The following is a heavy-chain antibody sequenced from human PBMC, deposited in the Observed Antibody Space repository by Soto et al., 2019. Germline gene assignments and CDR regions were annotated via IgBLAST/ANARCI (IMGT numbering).Heavy chain of an antibody. J-gene: IGHJ4*02. CDR3: ARGQVVAAQH. CDR1: GGSISSGGYS. V-gene: IGHV4-30-2*01. Sequence: QLQLQESGSGLVKPSQTLSLTCAVSGGSISSGGYSWSWIRQPPGKGLEWIGDIYHSGSTYYNPSLKSRITISVDRTKNQFALKLSSVTAADTAVYYCARGQVVAAQHWGQGTLVTVSS. CDR2: IYHSGST. D-gene: IGHD2-15*01.